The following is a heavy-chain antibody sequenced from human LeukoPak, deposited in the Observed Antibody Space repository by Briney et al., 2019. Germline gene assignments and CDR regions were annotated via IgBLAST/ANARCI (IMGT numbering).Heavy chain of an antibody. J-gene: IGHJ1*01. D-gene: IGHD6-13*01. Sequence: PSQTLSLTCTVSGGSINSGRYYWSWIRQPAGKGLEWIGRIYTSGSSNYNPSLKSRVTISLDTSKNQFSLKLSSVTAADTAVYYCARPTAAGSTGKYFQHWGQGTLVTVSS. CDR2: IYTSGSS. CDR3: ARPTAAGSTGKYFQH. V-gene: IGHV4-61*02. CDR1: GGSINSGRYY.